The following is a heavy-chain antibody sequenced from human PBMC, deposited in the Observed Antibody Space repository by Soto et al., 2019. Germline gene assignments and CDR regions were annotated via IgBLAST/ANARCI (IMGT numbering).Heavy chain of an antibody. CDR3: ARDLMEELIQLWPGGY. V-gene: IGHV3-7*03. CDR2: IKMDASEK. Sequence: GGSLRLSCAASGFTFGYYWMSWVRQAPGKGLEWLATIKMDASEKKYVDSVKGRFTMSRDNAKNSLYLQMNSLRVEDTAVYYCARDLMEELIQLWPGGYWGQGTMVTVSS. D-gene: IGHD5-18*01. CDR1: GFTFGYYW. J-gene: IGHJ4*02.